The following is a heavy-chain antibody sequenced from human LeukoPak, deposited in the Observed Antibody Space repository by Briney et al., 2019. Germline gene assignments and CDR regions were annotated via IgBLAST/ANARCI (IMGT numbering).Heavy chain of an antibody. CDR1: GGTFSSYA. CDR3: ARGKTVTAEAFDI. V-gene: IGHV1-69*05. Sequence: SVKVSCKASGGTFSSYAISWVRQAPGQGLEWMGGIIPIFGTANYAQKFQGRVTITTDESTSTAYMELSRLRSDDTAVYYCARGKTVTAEAFDIWGQGTMVTVSS. CDR2: IIPIFGTA. D-gene: IGHD4-11*01. J-gene: IGHJ3*02.